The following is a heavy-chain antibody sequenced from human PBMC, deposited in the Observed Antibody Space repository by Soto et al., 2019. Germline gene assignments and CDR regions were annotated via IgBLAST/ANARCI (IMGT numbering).Heavy chain of an antibody. Sequence: VKVSCKASGGTFSSDAISWVRQAPGQGLEWMGGIIPIFGTANYAQKFQGRVTITADESTSTAYMELSSLRSEDTAVYYCARDLGYGGVRGIWGQGTMGTVSS. CDR2: IIPIFGTA. J-gene: IGHJ3*02. CDR3: ARDLGYGGVRGI. CDR1: GGTFSSDA. V-gene: IGHV1-69*13. D-gene: IGHD4-17*01.